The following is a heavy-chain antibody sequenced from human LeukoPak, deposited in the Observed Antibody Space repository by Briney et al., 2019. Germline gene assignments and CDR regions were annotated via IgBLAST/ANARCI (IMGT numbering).Heavy chain of an antibody. CDR3: ARGITIFGVVIRFDP. D-gene: IGHD3-3*01. V-gene: IGHV4-59*01. CDR1: GGSISSYY. CDR2: IYYSGST. J-gene: IGHJ5*02. Sequence: PSETLSLTCTVSGGSISSYYWSWIRQPPGKGLEWIGYIYYSGSTNHNPPLKSRVTISVDTSKNQFSLKLSSVTAADTAVYYCARGITIFGVVIRFDPWGQGTLVTVSS.